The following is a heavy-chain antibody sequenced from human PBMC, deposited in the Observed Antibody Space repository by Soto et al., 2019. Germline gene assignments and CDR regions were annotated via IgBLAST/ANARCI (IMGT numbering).Heavy chain of an antibody. D-gene: IGHD3-3*01. V-gene: IGHV1-3*01. Sequence: GXSVKVSCKASGYTFTSYAMHWVRQAPGQRLEWMGWINAGNGNTKYSQKFQGRVTITRDTSASTAYMELSSLRSEDTAVYYCARPYDFWSGYWFDPWGQGTLVTVSS. CDR3: ARPYDFWSGYWFDP. CDR1: GYTFTSYA. CDR2: INAGNGNT. J-gene: IGHJ5*02.